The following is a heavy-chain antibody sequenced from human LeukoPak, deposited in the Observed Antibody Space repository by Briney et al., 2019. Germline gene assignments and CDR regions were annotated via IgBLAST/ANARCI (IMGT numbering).Heavy chain of an antibody. J-gene: IGHJ4*02. CDR3: ATDSYYYGSGSYYNPVY. Sequence: ASVKVSCKASGYTFTSYGISWVRQAPGQGLEWMGGFDPEDGETIYAQKFQGRVTMTEDTSTDTAYMELSSLRSEDTAVYYCATDSYYYGSGSYYNPVYWGQGTLVTVSS. V-gene: IGHV1-24*01. CDR2: FDPEDGET. CDR1: GYTFTSYG. D-gene: IGHD3-10*01.